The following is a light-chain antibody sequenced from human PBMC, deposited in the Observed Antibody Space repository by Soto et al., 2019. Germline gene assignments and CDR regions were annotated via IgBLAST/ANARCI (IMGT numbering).Light chain of an antibody. CDR2: GAS. V-gene: IGKV3-20*01. CDR1: QSISSSY. CDR3: QQYDNWPPLT. J-gene: IGKJ4*01. Sequence: EIVLTQSPGTLSLSPGERATLSCRASQSISSSYLAWYQQKPGQAPRLLIYGASSRATGIPDRFSGSGSGTDFTLTINRLEPEDFAVYYCQQYDNWPPLTFGGGTKVDI.